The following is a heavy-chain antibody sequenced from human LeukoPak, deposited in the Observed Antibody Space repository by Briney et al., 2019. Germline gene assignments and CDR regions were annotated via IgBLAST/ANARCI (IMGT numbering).Heavy chain of an antibody. CDR2: IIPIFGTA. Sequence: SVKVSCKASGGTFSSYAISWLRQAPGQGLEWMGRIIPIFGTANYAQKFQGRVTITTDESTSTAYMELSSLRSEDTAVYYCARDRDLRFGELLWWFDPWGQGTLVTVSS. D-gene: IGHD3-10*01. J-gene: IGHJ5*02. CDR1: GGTFSSYA. V-gene: IGHV1-69*05. CDR3: ARDRDLRFGELLWWFDP.